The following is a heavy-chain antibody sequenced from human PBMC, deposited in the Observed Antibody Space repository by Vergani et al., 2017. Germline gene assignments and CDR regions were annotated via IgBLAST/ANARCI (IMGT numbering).Heavy chain of an antibody. J-gene: IGHJ4*02. CDR1: GYSISSGYY. Sequence: QVQLQESGPGLVKPSETLSLPCAVSGYSISSGYYWGWIRQPPGKGLEWIGSIYHSGSTYYNPSLKSRVTISVDTSKNQFSLKLSSVTAADTAVYYCARLSIWGTLDYWGQGTLVTVSS. D-gene: IGHD3-16*01. V-gene: IGHV4-38-2*01. CDR3: ARLSIWGTLDY. CDR2: IYHSGST.